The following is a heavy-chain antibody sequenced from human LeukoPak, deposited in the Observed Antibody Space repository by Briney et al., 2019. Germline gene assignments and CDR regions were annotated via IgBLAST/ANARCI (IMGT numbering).Heavy chain of an antibody. CDR1: GFTFSSYW. V-gene: IGHV3-7*01. CDR2: IKTDGSQI. J-gene: IGHJ6*04. Sequence: GGSLRLSCVASGFTFSSYWMTWVRQAPGKGLEWVANIKTDGSQIYYVDSVKGRFTISRDNAKNSLYLQMNSLRAEDTAVYYCAREWDYYDFSTLDVWGKGTTVTVSS. D-gene: IGHD3-22*01. CDR3: AREWDYYDFSTLDV.